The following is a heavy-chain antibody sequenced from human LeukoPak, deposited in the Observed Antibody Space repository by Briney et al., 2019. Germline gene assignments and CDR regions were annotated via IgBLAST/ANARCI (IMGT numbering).Heavy chain of an antibody. CDR2: IKEDGSEK. CDR3: ARGTVGADC. D-gene: IGHD1-26*01. Sequence: GGSLRLSCAASGFTFSSYWMSWVRQAPGKGLEWVANIKEDGSEKYYVDSVKGRFTISRDNAKNSLYLQMNSLRADDTAVYFCARGTVGADCWGQGSLVTVSS. V-gene: IGHV3-7*03. CDR1: GFTFSSYW. J-gene: IGHJ4*02.